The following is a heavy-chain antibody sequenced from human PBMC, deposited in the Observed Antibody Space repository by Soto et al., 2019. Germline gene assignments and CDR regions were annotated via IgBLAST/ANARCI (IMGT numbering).Heavy chain of an antibody. CDR1: GGTFSSYA. D-gene: IGHD3-10*01. J-gene: IGHJ4*02. CDR3: ARDNYYGSGSHFDY. CDR2: INPNSGTA. Sequence: ASVKVSCKASGGTFSSYAITWVRQAPGQGLEWMGWINPNSGTANYAQKFQGWVTMTRDTSISTAHMELSRLRSDDTAVYYCARDNYYGSGSHFDYWGQGTPVTVSS. V-gene: IGHV1-2*04.